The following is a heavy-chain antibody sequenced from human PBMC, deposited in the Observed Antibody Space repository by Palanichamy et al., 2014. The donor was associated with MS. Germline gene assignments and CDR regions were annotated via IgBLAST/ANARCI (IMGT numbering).Heavy chain of an antibody. Sequence: QQQLQESGPGLVKPSETLSLTCTVSGVSIGGSSYYWGWIRQPPGRGLEWIGNIFYSGNTDYNPSLKSRVSISVGTSKNQFSLKLSSVTAADTAVYYCASRLFSSLDYWGQGTLVTVSS. D-gene: IGHD3-3*02. CDR2: IFYSGNT. CDR1: GVSIGGSSYY. V-gene: IGHV4-39*01. CDR3: ASRLFSSLDY. J-gene: IGHJ4*02.